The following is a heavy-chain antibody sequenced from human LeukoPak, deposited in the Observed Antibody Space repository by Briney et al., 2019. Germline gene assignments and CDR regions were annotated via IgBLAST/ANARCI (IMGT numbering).Heavy chain of an antibody. J-gene: IGHJ4*02. D-gene: IGHD3-22*01. Sequence: GGSLRLSCVGSGFMFSRYSMGWVRQAPGKGLEGVAVISYDGSNKYYADSVKGRFTISRDNSKNTLYLQMNSLRAEDTAVYYCAGGSSGYLFDYWGQGTLVTVSS. CDR1: GFMFSRYS. V-gene: IGHV3-30*04. CDR2: ISYDGSNK. CDR3: AGGSSGYLFDY.